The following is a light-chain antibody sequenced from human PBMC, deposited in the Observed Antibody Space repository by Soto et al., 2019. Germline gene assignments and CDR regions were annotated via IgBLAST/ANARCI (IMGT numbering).Light chain of an antibody. CDR1: QSVSSSY. V-gene: IGKV3-20*01. Sequence: DIVLAQSPGTLSLSPGERATLSCRAGQSVSSSYLAWYQQKPGQTPRLLIYDTSIRATGVPARFRGSGSGTDFTLTISRLEPEDFAVYYCQQYGSSITFGQGTRLEIK. CDR2: DTS. CDR3: QQYGSSIT. J-gene: IGKJ5*01.